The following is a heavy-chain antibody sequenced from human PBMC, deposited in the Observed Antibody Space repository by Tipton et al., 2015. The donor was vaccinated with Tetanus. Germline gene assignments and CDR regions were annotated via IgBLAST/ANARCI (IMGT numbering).Heavy chain of an antibody. D-gene: IGHD6-13*01. J-gene: IGHJ4*02. CDR2: ISWNRGTI. V-gene: IGHV3-9*02. CDR3: TKSVYGGSRHDY. Sequence: RSLRLSCAASGFTSDDYALHWVRQVPGRGLEWVSTISWNRGTIDYADSVEGRFTISRDNAKSYLYLQMNSLRPEDSAVYYCTKSVYGGSRHDYWGQGTLVTVSS. CDR1: GFTSDDYA.